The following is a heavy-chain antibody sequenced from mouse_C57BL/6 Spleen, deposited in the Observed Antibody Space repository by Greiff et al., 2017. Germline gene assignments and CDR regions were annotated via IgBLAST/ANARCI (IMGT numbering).Heavy chain of an antibody. CDR2: IYPRSGNT. CDR3: GEYYGSSYDAY. CDR1: GYTFTSYG. Sequence: QVQLQQSGAELARPGASVKLSCKASGYTFTSYGISWVKQRTGQGLEWIGEIYPRSGNTYYNEKFKGKATLTADKSSSTAYMELRSLTSEDSAVYVCGEYYGSSYDAYWGQGTLVTVSA. V-gene: IGHV1-81*01. J-gene: IGHJ3*01. D-gene: IGHD1-1*01.